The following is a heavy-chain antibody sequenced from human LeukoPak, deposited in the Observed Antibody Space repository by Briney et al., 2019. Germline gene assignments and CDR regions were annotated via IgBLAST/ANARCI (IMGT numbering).Heavy chain of an antibody. J-gene: IGHJ3*02. CDR3: ARVKEASAFDI. CDR1: GFTFSTNA. D-gene: IGHD5-12*01. CDR2: VSGSGDST. Sequence: GGSLRLSCAASGFTFSTNAMSWVRRAPGKGLEWVSAVSGSGDSTYYADSVKGRFTISRDNAKNSLYLQMNSLRAEDTAVYYCARVKEASAFDIWGQGTMVTVSS. V-gene: IGHV3-23*01.